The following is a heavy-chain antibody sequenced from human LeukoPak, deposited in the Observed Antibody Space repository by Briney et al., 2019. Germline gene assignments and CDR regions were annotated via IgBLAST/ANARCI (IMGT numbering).Heavy chain of an antibody. CDR1: GDSISRYY. D-gene: IGHD4-11*01. Sequence: PSETLSLTCTVSGDSISRYYWSWIRQPPGKGLEWIGYIYYSGSTNYNPSLKSRVTISVDMSKNQFSLKLSSVTAADTAVYYCARSYLQDYYYYGMDVWGQGTTVTVSS. J-gene: IGHJ6*02. CDR3: ARSYLQDYYYYGMDV. V-gene: IGHV4-59*01. CDR2: IYYSGST.